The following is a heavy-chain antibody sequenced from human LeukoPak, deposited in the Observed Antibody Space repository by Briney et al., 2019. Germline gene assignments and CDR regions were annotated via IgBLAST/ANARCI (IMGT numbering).Heavy chain of an antibody. V-gene: IGHV3-74*01. Sequence: GGSLRLSCAASGFTFSRYWMHWVRQAPGKGLVWVSRTNPDGSSTSYADSVKGRFTISRDNAENTLYLQMNSLRAEDTAVYYCARDYSGYDDYWGQGTLVTVSS. D-gene: IGHD5-12*01. J-gene: IGHJ4*02. CDR1: GFTFSRYW. CDR2: TNPDGSST. CDR3: ARDYSGYDDY.